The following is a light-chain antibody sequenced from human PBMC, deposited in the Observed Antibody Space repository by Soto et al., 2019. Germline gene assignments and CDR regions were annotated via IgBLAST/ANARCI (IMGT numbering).Light chain of an antibody. CDR2: AAS. J-gene: IGKJ3*01. CDR3: QKYITSPRGFT. V-gene: IGKV3-20*01. Sequence: EIVLTQSPGTLSLSPGERATLSCRASQSISSSYLTWYQQKPGQAPRLLIYAASSRATGIPDRFSGSGSGTDFTLTISRLEPEDFAVYYCQKYITSPRGFTFGPGTKVDIK. CDR1: QSISSSY.